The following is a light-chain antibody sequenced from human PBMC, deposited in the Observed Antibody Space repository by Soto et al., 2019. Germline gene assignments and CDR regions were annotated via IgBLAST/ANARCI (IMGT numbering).Light chain of an antibody. CDR2: KAS. CDR1: QTISSW. V-gene: IGKV1-5*03. J-gene: IGKJ5*01. CDR3: QQYENLPT. Sequence: DIQMTQSPSTLSGSVGDRVTITCRASQTISSWLAWYQQKPGKAPKLLIYKASNLEAGVPSRFRRSGSGTDFTFTSSRLQPEDIATYRCQQYENLPTFGPGTRLEIK.